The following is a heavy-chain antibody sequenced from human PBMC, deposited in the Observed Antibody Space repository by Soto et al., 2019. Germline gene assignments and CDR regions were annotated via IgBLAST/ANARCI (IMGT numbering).Heavy chain of an antibody. D-gene: IGHD2-15*01. V-gene: IGHV3-33*01. J-gene: IGHJ4*02. CDR2: IRNDGSET. CDR3: TREMSSCSSGRCYSDY. Sequence: ESGGGVVQPGRSLRLSCAVSGFIFSRYGMHWVRQAPGKGLEWVALIRNDGSETWYADSVRDRFIIFRDDSKNTLFLQMNNVRDEDTAVYHCTREMSSCSSGRCYSDYWGRGTLVTVSS. CDR1: GFIFSRYG.